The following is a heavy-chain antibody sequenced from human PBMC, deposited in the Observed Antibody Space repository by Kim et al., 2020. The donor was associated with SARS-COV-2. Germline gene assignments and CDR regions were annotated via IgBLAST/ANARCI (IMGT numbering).Heavy chain of an antibody. CDR3: ARGGFDWLLGSYYGMDV. V-gene: IGHV4-59*01. J-gene: IGHJ6*02. Sequence: SETLSLTCTVSGGSISSYYWSWIRQPPGKGLEWIGYIYYSGSTNYNPSLKSRVTISVDTSKNQFSLKLSSVTAADTAVYYCARGGFDWLLGSYYGMDVWGQGTTVTVSS. CDR1: GGSISSYY. D-gene: IGHD3-9*01. CDR2: IYYSGST.